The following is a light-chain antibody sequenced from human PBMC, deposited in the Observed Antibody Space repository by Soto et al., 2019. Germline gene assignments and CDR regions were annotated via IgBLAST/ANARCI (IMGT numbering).Light chain of an antibody. Sequence: EIVMTQSPATLSVSPGERATLYFSASQSVSSNLAWYQQTPGQAPRLLIYGASTRATGIPASFSGSGSGTEFTLTISSLQSEDFAVYYCQQYNNWPPGTFGQGTKVDIK. V-gene: IGKV3-15*01. J-gene: IGKJ1*01. CDR1: QSVSSN. CDR3: QQYNNWPPGT. CDR2: GAS.